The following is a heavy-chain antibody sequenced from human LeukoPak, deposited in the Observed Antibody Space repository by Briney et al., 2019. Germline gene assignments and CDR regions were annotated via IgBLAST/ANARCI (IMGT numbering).Heavy chain of an antibody. V-gene: IGHV4-30-4*01. Sequence: SQTLSLTCSVSGGSISSGDYYWSWIRQPPGKGLEWIGHIYYSGSTHHNPSLKSRVTISVDTSKNQFSLRLSSVTATDTAVYYCARSLLSAGSGSYGFDPWGQGTLVTVSS. J-gene: IGHJ5*02. CDR2: IYYSGST. CDR1: GGSISSGDYY. D-gene: IGHD3-10*01. CDR3: ARSLLSAGSGSYGFDP.